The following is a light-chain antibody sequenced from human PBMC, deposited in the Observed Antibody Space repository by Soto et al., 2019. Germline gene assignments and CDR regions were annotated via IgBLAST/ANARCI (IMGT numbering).Light chain of an antibody. Sequence: SYELTQPPSVSVSPGQTASITCSGDKLGDKYACWYQQKPGQSPVLVIYQDSKRPSGIPERFSGSNSGNTATLTISGTQAMDEADYYCQAWASSTGVFGTGTKLNVL. CDR2: QDS. CDR3: QAWASSTGV. V-gene: IGLV3-1*01. CDR1: KLGDKY. J-gene: IGLJ1*01.